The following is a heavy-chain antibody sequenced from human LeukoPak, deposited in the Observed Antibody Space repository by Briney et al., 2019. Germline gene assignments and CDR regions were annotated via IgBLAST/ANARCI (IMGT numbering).Heavy chain of an antibody. Sequence: ASXXVSCKASGYTFTGYYMHWVRQAPGQGREWMGRINPNNGGTNYAQKFEGSVTMTRDTSISTAYMELSRLRSDDTAIYYCARERMTTVTTDYYYYMDVWGKGTTVTVSS. CDR1: GYTFTGYY. CDR3: ARERMTTVTTDYYYYMDV. V-gene: IGHV1-2*06. J-gene: IGHJ6*03. CDR2: INPNNGGT. D-gene: IGHD4-17*01.